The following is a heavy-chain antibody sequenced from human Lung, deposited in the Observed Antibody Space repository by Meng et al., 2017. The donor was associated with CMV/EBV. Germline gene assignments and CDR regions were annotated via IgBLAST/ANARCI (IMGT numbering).Heavy chain of an antibody. CDR3: LRRSGGSV. D-gene: IGHD3-10*01. CDR2: IPHRGSS. CDR1: GDSITNHNW. V-gene: IGHV4-4*02. Sequence: QGQWRGSGPALVKTSETLSLTCAASGDSITNHNWWAWVRQPPGKGLEWSGEIPHRGSSAYNPSLKSRVSMSIDKSKNQFSLKLTSVTAADTAVYHCLRRSGGSVWGQGTLVTVVS. J-gene: IGHJ1*01.